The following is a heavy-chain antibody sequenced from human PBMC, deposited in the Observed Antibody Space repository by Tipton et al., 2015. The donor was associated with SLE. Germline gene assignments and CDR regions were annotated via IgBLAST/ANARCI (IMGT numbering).Heavy chain of an antibody. Sequence: TLSLTCAVYGGSFSGYYWSWIRQPPGKGLEWIGEINHSGSTNYNPSLKSRVTISVDTSKNQFSLKLSSVTAADTAVYYCASRGGSYEYFQHWGQGTLVTVSS. J-gene: IGHJ1*01. CDR3: ASRGGSYEYFQH. CDR1: GGSFSGYY. CDR2: INHSGST. D-gene: IGHD1-26*01. V-gene: IGHV4-34*01.